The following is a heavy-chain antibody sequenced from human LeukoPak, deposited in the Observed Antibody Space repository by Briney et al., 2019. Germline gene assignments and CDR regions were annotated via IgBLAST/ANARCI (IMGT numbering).Heavy chain of an antibody. D-gene: IGHD3-9*01. Sequence: GGSLRLSCAASGFTVSNNYMSWVRQAPGTGLEWVSYISSSSSTIYYADSVKGRFTISRDNAKNSLYLQMNSLRAEDTAVYYCARERGPQLRYFDWTNPHAFDIWGQGTMVTVSS. CDR2: ISSSSSTI. V-gene: IGHV3-11*04. J-gene: IGHJ3*02. CDR1: GFTVSNNY. CDR3: ARERGPQLRYFDWTNPHAFDI.